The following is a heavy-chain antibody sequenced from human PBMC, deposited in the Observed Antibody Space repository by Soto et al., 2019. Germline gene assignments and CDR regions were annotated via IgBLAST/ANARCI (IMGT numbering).Heavy chain of an antibody. CDR2: IYYSGST. CDR1: GGSISSGGYY. D-gene: IGHD3-10*01. J-gene: IGHJ6*02. Sequence: PSETLSLTCTVSGGSISSGGYYWSWIRQHPGKGLEWIGYIYYSGSTYYNPSLKSRVTISVDTSKNQFSLKLSSVTAADTAVYYCARDRVRGVIHYYYYYGMDVWGQGTTVTLSS. CDR3: ARDRVRGVIHYYYYYGMDV. V-gene: IGHV4-31*03.